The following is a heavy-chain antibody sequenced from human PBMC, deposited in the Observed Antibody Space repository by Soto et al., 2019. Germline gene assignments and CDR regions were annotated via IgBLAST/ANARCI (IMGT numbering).Heavy chain of an antibody. V-gene: IGHV5-51*01. CDR1: GYDFTTYW. CDR2: IFPGDSDT. D-gene: IGHD1-26*01. J-gene: IGHJ5*02. Sequence: ESLKISCKGSGYDFTTYWIGWVRQMPGKGLELMGIIFPGDSDTRYSPSFRGQVSISADKSINTAYLQWSSLKASDTAMYYCARRTVGSSGWFNPWGKGTLVTVS. CDR3: ARRTVGSSGWFNP.